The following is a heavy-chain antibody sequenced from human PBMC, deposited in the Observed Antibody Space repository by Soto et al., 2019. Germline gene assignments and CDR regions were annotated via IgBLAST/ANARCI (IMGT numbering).Heavy chain of an antibody. CDR2: ISYDGSNK. CDR3: AKSVYNWNDGFFDY. V-gene: IGHV3-30*18. J-gene: IGHJ4*02. D-gene: IGHD1-20*01. Sequence: QVQLVESGGGVVQPGRSLRLSCAASGFTFSSYGMHWVRQARGKGLEWVAVISYDGSNKYYADSVKGRFTISRDNSKNTLYLQMNSLRAEDTAVYYCAKSVYNWNDGFFDYWGQGTLVTVSS. CDR1: GFTFSSYG.